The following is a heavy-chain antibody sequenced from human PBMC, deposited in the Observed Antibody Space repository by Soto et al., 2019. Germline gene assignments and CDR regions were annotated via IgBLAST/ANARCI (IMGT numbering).Heavy chain of an antibody. CDR1: GGSISSSIYY. V-gene: IGHV4-39*01. Sequence: SETLSLTCTVSGGSISSSIYYWGWIRQPPGKVLDWIGSIYYSGITYYNPSLKSRVTISVDTSENQFSLKLSSVTAADTAVYYCARHQDYYDSSGYYSYYYYGMDVWGQGTTVTVSS. CDR2: IYYSGIT. CDR3: ARHQDYYDSSGYYSYYYYGMDV. J-gene: IGHJ6*02. D-gene: IGHD3-22*01.